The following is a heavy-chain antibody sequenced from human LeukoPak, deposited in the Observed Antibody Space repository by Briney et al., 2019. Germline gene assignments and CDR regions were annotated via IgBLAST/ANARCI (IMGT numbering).Heavy chain of an antibody. CDR2: IYHSGST. J-gene: IGHJ6*03. CDR3: ARVGTADMDV. Sequence: PSETLSLTCTVSGYSISSGYYWGWIRQPPGKGLEWIGSIYHSGSTYYNPSLKSRVTISVDTSKNQFSLKLSSVTAADTAVYYCARVGTADMDVWGKGTTVTVSS. CDR1: GYSISSGYY. V-gene: IGHV4-38-2*02.